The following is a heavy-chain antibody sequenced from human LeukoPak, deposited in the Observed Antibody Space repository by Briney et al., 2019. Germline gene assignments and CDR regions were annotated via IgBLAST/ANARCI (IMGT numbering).Heavy chain of an antibody. J-gene: IGHJ3*02. Sequence: SQTLSLTCAISGDSVSSNSAAWNWIRQSPSRGLEWLGRTYYRSKWYNDYAVSVKSRITINPDTSKNQFSLQLNSVTPEDTAVYYCARVTGTMIVVVNYGGAFDIWGQGTMVTVSS. CDR2: TYYRSKWYN. V-gene: IGHV6-1*01. CDR3: ARVTGTMIVVVNYGGAFDI. CDR1: GDSVSSNSAA. D-gene: IGHD3-22*01.